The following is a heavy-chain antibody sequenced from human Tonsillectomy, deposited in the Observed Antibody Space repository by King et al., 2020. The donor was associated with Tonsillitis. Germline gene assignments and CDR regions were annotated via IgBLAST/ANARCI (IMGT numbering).Heavy chain of an antibody. V-gene: IGHV3-30*02. J-gene: IGHJ4*02. CDR3: ARPSGGRNLHSPTSLDC. D-gene: IGHD1-26*01. CDR1: GLTFSNYD. Sequence: VQLVESGGGVVQPGGSLRLSCAASGLTFSNYDMHWVRQTPGKGLEWIVFIRFGGSHKYYADSVKGRFTIFRDNSNNTLFLQMNRLRPEDTAVYYCARPSGGRNLHSPTSLDCCGAGGLVTVSS. CDR2: IRFGGSHK.